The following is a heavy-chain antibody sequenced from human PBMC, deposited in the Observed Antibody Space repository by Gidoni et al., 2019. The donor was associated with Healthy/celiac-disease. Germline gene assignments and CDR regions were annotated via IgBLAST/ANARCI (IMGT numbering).Heavy chain of an antibody. J-gene: IGHJ4*02. CDR1: GGSISSSSSY. D-gene: IGHD2-2*01. V-gene: IGHV4-39*01. CDR2: IYYSGST. Sequence: QLQLQESGPGLVKPSETLSLTCTVSGGSISSSSSYWGWIRQPPGKGLEWIGSIYYSGSTYYNPSLKSRVTISVDTSKNQFSLKLSSVTAADTAVYYCARQVVPAAIFGYWGQGTLVTVSS. CDR3: ARQVVPAAIFGY.